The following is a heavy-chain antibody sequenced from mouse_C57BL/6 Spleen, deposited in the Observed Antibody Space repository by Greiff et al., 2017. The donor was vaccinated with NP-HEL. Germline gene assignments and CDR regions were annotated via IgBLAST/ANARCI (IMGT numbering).Heavy chain of an antibody. Sequence: EVKLEESGAELVKPGASVKLSCTASGFNINDYYMHWVKQRTEQGLEWIGRIDPEDGETKYAPKFQGKATITADTSSNTAYLQLSSLTSEDTAVYYCARRGGSSYAYWGQGTLVTVSA. CDR1: GFNINDYY. V-gene: IGHV14-2*01. CDR3: ARRGGSSYAY. D-gene: IGHD1-1*01. CDR2: IDPEDGET. J-gene: IGHJ3*01.